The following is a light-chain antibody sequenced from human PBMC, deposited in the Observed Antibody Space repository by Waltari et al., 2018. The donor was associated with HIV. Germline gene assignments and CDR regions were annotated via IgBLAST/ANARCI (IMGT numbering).Light chain of an antibody. CDR3: MQALQTPLT. CDR2: LGS. Sequence: DIVMTQSPLSLPVTPGEPASIPCRSSQSLLHSNGYNYLDWYLQKPGQSPQLLIYLGSNRASGVPDRFSGSGSDTDFTLKISRVEAEDVGVYYCMQALQTPLTFGGGTKVESK. CDR1: QSLLHSNGYNY. J-gene: IGKJ4*01. V-gene: IGKV2-28*01.